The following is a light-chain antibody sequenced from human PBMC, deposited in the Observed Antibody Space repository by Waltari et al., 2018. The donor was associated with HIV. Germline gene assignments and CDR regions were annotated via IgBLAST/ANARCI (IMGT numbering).Light chain of an antibody. V-gene: IGLV1-47*01. CDR3: VGWDSSLSAYV. Sequence: QSFLTQPPSASGTPGQTVTISCSGSSSNIENDNVYWYQQLPGMTPKLLIYKNLLGPSGVPDRFASSKSGTSASLTISGLRSADEADYYCVGWDSSLSAYVFGAGTKVAVL. CDR1: SSNIENDN. J-gene: IGLJ1*01. CDR2: KNL.